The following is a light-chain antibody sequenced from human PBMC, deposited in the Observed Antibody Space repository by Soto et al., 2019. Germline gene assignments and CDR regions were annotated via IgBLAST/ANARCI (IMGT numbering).Light chain of an antibody. J-gene: IGKJ5*01. CDR3: QQYNNWPLIT. CDR2: DAS. CDR1: QAINSA. V-gene: IGKV1D-13*01. Sequence: GDRVIITCRASQAINSALAWYQQKPGKAPDLLIFDASSLESGVPSRFSGRGSGTDFTLTISGLQSEDFAVYYCQQYNNWPLITLGQGTRLE.